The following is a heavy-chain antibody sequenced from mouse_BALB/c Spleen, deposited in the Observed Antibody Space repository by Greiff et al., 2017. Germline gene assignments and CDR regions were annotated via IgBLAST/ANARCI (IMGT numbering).Heavy chain of an antibody. CDR2: ISTYYGDA. Sequence: QVQLQQSGAELVRPGVSVKISCKGSGYTFTDYAMHWVKQSHAKSLEWIGVISTYYGDASYNQKFKGKATMTVDESSSTTYMELTRLTSEDSAIYYCARRTSFGSSYAMDYWGQGTSVTVSS. V-gene: IGHV1S137*01. CDR1: GYTFTDYA. J-gene: IGHJ4*01. D-gene: IGHD1-1*01. CDR3: ARRTSFGSSYAMDY.